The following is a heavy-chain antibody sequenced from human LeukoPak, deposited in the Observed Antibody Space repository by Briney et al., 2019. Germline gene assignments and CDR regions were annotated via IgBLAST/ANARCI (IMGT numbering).Heavy chain of an antibody. D-gene: IGHD3-10*01. CDR2: IYYSGST. CDR3: AGSRITMVRGVITDRY. Sequence: PSQTLSLTCTVSGGSISSGDYYWSWIRQPPGKGLEWIGYIYYSGSTYYNPSLKSRVTISVDTSKNQFSLKLSSVTAADTAVYYCAGSRITMVRGVITDRYWGQGTLVTVSS. CDR1: GGSISSGDYY. J-gene: IGHJ4*02. V-gene: IGHV4-30-4*08.